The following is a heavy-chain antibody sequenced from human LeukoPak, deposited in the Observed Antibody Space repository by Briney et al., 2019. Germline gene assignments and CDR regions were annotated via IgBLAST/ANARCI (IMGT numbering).Heavy chain of an antibody. J-gene: IGHJ6*02. CDR3: ARDLVVVPAAKYYYYYGMDV. CDR1: GYTFTGYY. CDR2: INPNSGGT. V-gene: IGHV1-2*02. D-gene: IGHD2-2*01. Sequence: GASVKVSCKVSGYTFTGYYMHWVRQAPGQGLEWMGWINPNSGGTNYAQKFQGRVTMTRDTSISTAYMELSRLRSDDTAVYYCARDLVVVPAAKYYYYYGMDVWGQGTTVTVSS.